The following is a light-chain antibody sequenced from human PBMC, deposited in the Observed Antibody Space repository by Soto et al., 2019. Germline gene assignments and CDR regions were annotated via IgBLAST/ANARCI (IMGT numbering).Light chain of an antibody. Sequence: QSALTQPASVSGSPGQSITISCTGGSSDVGGYNYVSWYQQHPGKAPKLMIYDVSNRPSGVSNRFSGSKSCNTASLTISGLQAEDEADYYCSSYTSSSTVVFGGGTKVTVL. J-gene: IGLJ2*01. CDR2: DVS. V-gene: IGLV2-14*01. CDR3: SSYTSSSTVV. CDR1: SSDVGGYNY.